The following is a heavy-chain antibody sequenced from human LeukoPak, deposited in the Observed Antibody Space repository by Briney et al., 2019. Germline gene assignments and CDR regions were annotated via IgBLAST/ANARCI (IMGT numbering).Heavy chain of an antibody. Sequence: GGSLRLSCATSRFTFSSYWMSWVRQAPGMGLEGVANINPDGSEQYYLDSVRGRFTISRDNAKNSLYLLMNSLRAEDTAVYYCSREDCSGGTCYNSIDYWGQGTLVTVSS. D-gene: IGHD2-15*01. J-gene: IGHJ4*02. CDR3: SREDCSGGTCYNSIDY. CDR1: RFTFSSYW. CDR2: INPDGSEQ. V-gene: IGHV3-7*01.